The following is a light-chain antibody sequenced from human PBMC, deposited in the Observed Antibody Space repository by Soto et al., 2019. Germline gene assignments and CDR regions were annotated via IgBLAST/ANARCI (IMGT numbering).Light chain of an antibody. Sequence: EIVLTQSPGTLSLSPGERATLSCRASQSVVNSYLAWYQQKPGQAPRLLIYGASSRANGIPDRFSGSGSGTDFTLPISRLEPEDFAVYYCQQYGSSPPWTFGQGTKVEI. CDR3: QQYGSSPPWT. CDR2: GAS. J-gene: IGKJ1*01. V-gene: IGKV3-20*01. CDR1: QSVVNSY.